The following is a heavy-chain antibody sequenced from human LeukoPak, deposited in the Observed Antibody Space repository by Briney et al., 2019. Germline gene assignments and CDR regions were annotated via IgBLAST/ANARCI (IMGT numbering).Heavy chain of an antibody. V-gene: IGHV3-30*02. CDR1: GFTFSSYG. Sequence: GGSLRLSCAASGFTFSSYGMHWVRQAPGKGLEWVAFIRYDGSNKYYADSVKGRFTISRDNSKNTLYLQMNSLRAEDTAVYYCAKNRGLRFLEWVGDYFDYWGQGTLVTVSS. D-gene: IGHD3-3*01. CDR2: IRYDGSNK. J-gene: IGHJ4*02. CDR3: AKNRGLRFLEWVGDYFDY.